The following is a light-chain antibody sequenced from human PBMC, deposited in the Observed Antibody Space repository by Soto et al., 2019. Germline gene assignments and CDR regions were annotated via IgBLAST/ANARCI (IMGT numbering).Light chain of an antibody. CDR2: CAS. CDR1: QSVSSSY. CDR3: QQYAGART. V-gene: IGKV3-20*01. Sequence: EPVLTPSPRTRSLSRGERATLSCRASQSVSSSYLAWYQQKPGQSPRLLIFCASSGATGIPKRVCGRGAGTGYTCSISLLKSECVVVYYEQQYAGARTFGRGTKVDIK. J-gene: IGKJ1*01.